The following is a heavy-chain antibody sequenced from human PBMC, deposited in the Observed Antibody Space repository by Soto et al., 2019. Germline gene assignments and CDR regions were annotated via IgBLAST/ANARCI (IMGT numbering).Heavy chain of an antibody. Sequence: SETLSLTCTVSGGSISSGGYFWSWVRQHPGKGLEWIGNIYYSGRTYYNPSLKSRVTISVDTSKNQFSLKLSSVTAADTAVYYCARFAKEENPKVGSWYYFDYWGQGTRVTVS. CDR2: IYYSGRT. CDR1: GGSISSGGYF. J-gene: IGHJ4*02. CDR3: ARFAKEENPKVGSWYYFDY. V-gene: IGHV4-31*03. D-gene: IGHD6-13*01.